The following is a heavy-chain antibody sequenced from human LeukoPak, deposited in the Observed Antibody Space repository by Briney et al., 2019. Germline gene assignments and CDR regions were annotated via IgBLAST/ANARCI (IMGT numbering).Heavy chain of an antibody. V-gene: IGHV1-2*02. D-gene: IGHD5-18*01. CDR2: INPNSGGT. J-gene: IGHJ4*02. CDR1: GYTFTSYY. CDR3: ARGLYSYGHFDY. Sequence: ASVKVSCKASGYTFTSYYMHWVRQAPGQGLEWMGWINPNSGGTNYAQKFQGRVTMTRDTSISTAYMELSRLRSDDTAVYYCARGLYSYGHFDYWGQGTLVTVSS.